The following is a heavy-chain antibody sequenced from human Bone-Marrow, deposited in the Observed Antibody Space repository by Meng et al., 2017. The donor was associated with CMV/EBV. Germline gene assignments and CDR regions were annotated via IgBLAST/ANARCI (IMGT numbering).Heavy chain of an antibody. CDR1: GYTFTSYD. V-gene: IGHV1-8*02. J-gene: IGHJ6*02. CDR3: ARRDDPWGGYPHYYGMDV. D-gene: IGHD3-3*01. Sequence: ASVKVSCKASGYTFTSYDINWVRQATGQGLEWMGWMNPNSGNTGYAQKFQGRFTLTRDTSINTAYMELSRLRSDDAAVYYCARRDDPWGGYPHYYGMDVWGQGTTVTVSS. CDR2: MNPNSGNT.